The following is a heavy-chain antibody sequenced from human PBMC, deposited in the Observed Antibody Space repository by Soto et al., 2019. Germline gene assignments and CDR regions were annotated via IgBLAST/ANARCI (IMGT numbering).Heavy chain of an antibody. V-gene: IGHV4-34*01. Sequence: QVKVKQWGAGVLKPSETLSLTCGVYGGAFSGYYWTWLRQPPGKGLEWIGEISHSGSTDYNPSLWGRVTIAMDASKNQLSLNLNAVTAADTAVYYCARGPMSDWPLCSHWGQGILVTVSS. CDR1: GGAFSGYY. J-gene: IGHJ4*02. CDR2: ISHSGST. CDR3: ARGPMSDWPLCSH. D-gene: IGHD3-10*02.